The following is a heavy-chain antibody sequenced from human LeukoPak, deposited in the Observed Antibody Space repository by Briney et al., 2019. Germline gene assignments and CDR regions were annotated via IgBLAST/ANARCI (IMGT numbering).Heavy chain of an antibody. CDR1: GGSFSGYY. V-gene: IGHV4-34*01. CDR2: INHSGST. Sequence: PSETLSLTCAVYGGSFSGYYWSWIRQPPGKGLEWIGEINHSGSTNYNPSLKSRVTISVDTSKNQFSLKLSSVTAADTAVYYCARAKGSPGNWGQGTLVTVSS. CDR3: ARAKGSPGN. J-gene: IGHJ4*02. D-gene: IGHD3-10*01.